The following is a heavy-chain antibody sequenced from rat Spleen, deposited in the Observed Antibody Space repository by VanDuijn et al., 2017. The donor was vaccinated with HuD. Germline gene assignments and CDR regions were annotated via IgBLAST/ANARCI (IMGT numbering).Heavy chain of an antibody. D-gene: IGHD1-4*01. V-gene: IGHV2-19*01. J-gene: IGHJ3*01. CDR2: IQSGGST. CDR3: ARHYPAPAY. CDR1: GFSLTDYS. Sequence: QVQLKESGPGLVQPSQTLSLICTVSGFSLTDYSVYWVRQPPGKGLEWMGRIQSGGSTDYNSALKSRLSISRDISKSLVFLTINSLQTDDTAVYYCARHYPAPAYWGQGTLVTVSS.